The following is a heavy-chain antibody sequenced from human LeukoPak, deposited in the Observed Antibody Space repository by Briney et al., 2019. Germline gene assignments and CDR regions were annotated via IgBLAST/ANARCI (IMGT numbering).Heavy chain of an antibody. J-gene: IGHJ4*02. CDR2: ISSSSATI. CDR3: ARDMSPRGYSYSLAY. Sequence: GRSLRLSCAASGFTFSSYSMNWVRQAPGKGLEWISYISSSSATIYYADSVKGRFTISRDDAKNSLYLQMNSLRDEDTAVYYCARDMSPRGYSYSLAYWGQGTLVTVSS. V-gene: IGHV3-48*02. D-gene: IGHD5-18*01. CDR1: GFTFSSYS.